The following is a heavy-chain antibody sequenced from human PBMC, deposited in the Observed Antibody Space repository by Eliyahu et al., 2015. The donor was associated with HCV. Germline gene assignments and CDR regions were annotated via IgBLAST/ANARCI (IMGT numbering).Heavy chain of an antibody. Sequence: KANSYAPAYAASVKGRFTISRDDSKNTAYLQMNSLKTEDTAVYYCTRQEDVVVPAARRNQLYYYYGMDVWGKGTTVTVSS. CDR3: TRQEDVVVPAARRNQLYYYYGMDV. V-gene: IGHV3-73*01. J-gene: IGHJ6*04. CDR2: KANSYAP. D-gene: IGHD2-2*01.